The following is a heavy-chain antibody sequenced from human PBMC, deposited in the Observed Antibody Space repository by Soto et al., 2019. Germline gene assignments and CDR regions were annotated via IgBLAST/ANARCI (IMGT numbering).Heavy chain of an antibody. CDR3: ANVFRSVTTDY. D-gene: IGHD4-17*01. V-gene: IGHV3-33*06. CDR2: IPNDASYK. Sequence: QVQLVESGGGVVQPGRSLRLSCTPSGFTFSAYGMHWVRQAPGKGLEWVAVIPNDASYKYEADSVKGRFTISRDNSKNTLYLQMDSLRAEDTAVYYCANVFRSVTTDYWGQGTLVTVSS. CDR1: GFTFSAYG. J-gene: IGHJ4*02.